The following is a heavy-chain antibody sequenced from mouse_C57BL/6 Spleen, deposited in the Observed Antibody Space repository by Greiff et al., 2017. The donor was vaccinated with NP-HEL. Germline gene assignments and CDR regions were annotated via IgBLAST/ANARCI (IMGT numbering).Heavy chain of an antibody. D-gene: IGHD2-5*01. CDR3: AREDGYSNYEGYWYFDV. CDR2: IDPNSGGT. CDR1: GYTFTSYW. Sequence: QVQLQQPGAELVKPGASVKLSCKASGYTFTSYWMHWVKQRPGRGLEWIGRIDPNSGGTKYNEKFKSKATLTVDKPSSTAYMQLSSLTSEDSAVYYGAREDGYSNYEGYWYFDVWGTGTTVTVSS. V-gene: IGHV1-72*01. J-gene: IGHJ1*03.